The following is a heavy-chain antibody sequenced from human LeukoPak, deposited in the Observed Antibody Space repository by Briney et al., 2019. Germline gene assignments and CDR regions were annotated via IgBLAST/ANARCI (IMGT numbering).Heavy chain of an antibody. V-gene: IGHV4-59*01. D-gene: IGHD2-2*01. CDR2: IYYSGST. Sequence: KPSETLSLTCTVSGGSISGYYWSWIRKPPGKGLEWIGYIYYSGSTNYNPSLKSRITISVDTSKNQFSLKLSSVTAADTAVYYCARSYCSTTSCSEFDYWGQGTLVTVSS. CDR1: GGSISGYY. J-gene: IGHJ4*02. CDR3: ARSYCSTTSCSEFDY.